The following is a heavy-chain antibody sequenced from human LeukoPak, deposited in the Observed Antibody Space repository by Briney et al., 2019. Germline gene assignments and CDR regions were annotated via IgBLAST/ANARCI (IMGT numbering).Heavy chain of an antibody. CDR2: IKQDGSEK. D-gene: IGHD5-18*01. CDR3: ARDRPHGYSYGTVVDY. J-gene: IGHJ4*02. Sequence: GGSLRLSCAASGFTFSSYWMSWVRQAPGKGLEWVANIKQDGSEKYYVDSVKGRFTISRDNAKNSLYLQMNSLRAEDTAVYYCARDRPHGYSYGTVVDYWGQGTLVTVSS. V-gene: IGHV3-7*01. CDR1: GFTFSSYW.